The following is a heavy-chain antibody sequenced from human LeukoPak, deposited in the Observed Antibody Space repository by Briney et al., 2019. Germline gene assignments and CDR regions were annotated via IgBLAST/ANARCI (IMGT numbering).Heavy chain of an antibody. CDR2: IWYDGSNK. CDR3: AKDRGYFDY. J-gene: IGHJ4*02. V-gene: IGHV3-33*06. CDR1: GFTFSSYG. Sequence: GGSLRLSCAASGFTFSSYGMHWGRQAPGKGLEWVAVIWYDGSNKYYADSVKGRFTISRDNSKNTLYLQMNSLRAEDTAVYYCAKDRGYFDYWGQGTLVTVSS. D-gene: IGHD3-10*01.